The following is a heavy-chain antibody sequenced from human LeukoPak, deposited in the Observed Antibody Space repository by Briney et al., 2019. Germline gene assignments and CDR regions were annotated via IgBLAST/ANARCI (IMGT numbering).Heavy chain of an antibody. CDR1: GFTFSSYG. CDR2: IYRDGST. Sequence: PGRSLRLSCAASGFTFSSYGMHWVRQAPGKGLEWVTGIYRDGSTYYADSVKGRFTISRDNSKNILYLQMKSLRVEDTALYYCALDCCTGSRFDHWGQGTLVTVPS. D-gene: IGHD2-8*02. V-gene: IGHV3-53*01. CDR3: ALDCCTGSRFDH. J-gene: IGHJ4*02.